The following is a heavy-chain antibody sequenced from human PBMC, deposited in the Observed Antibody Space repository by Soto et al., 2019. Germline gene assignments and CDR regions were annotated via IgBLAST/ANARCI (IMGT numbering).Heavy chain of an antibody. J-gene: IGHJ4*02. D-gene: IGHD3-10*01. CDR2: IYYIGST. Sequence: PSETLSLTCTVSGGSISSYYWSWIRQPPGKGLEWIGYIYYIGSTNYNPSLKSRVTISVDTSKSQFSLKLSSVTAADTAVYYCAREGGRWFGELLPGFDYWGQGTLVTVS. V-gene: IGHV4-59*01. CDR3: AREGGRWFGELLPGFDY. CDR1: GGSISSYY.